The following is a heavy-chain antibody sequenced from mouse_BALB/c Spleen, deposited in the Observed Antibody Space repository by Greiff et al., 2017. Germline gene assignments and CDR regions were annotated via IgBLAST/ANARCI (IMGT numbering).Heavy chain of an antibody. V-gene: IGHV1-12*01. CDR2: IYPGNGDT. D-gene: IGHD2-10*02. Sequence: QVQLQQSGAELVKPGASVKMSCKASGYTFTSYNMHWVKQTPGQGLEWIGAIYPGNGDTSYNQKFKGKATLTADKSSSTAYMQLSSLTSEDSAVYYCAREYGNYVRVWFAYWGQGTLVTVSA. J-gene: IGHJ3*01. CDR3: AREYGNYVRVWFAY. CDR1: GYTFTSYN.